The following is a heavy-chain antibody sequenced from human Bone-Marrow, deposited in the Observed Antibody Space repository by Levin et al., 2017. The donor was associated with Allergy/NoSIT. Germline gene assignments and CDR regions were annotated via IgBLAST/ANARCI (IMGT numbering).Heavy chain of an antibody. CDR1: GASMSTLAYY. V-gene: IGHV4-31*03. Sequence: SETLSLTCSVSGASMSTLAYYWTWIRQVPGQGLEWIGYIYHSGDTGYNPSLKSRSTLSLDTSKSQVSLRRNAVTAADSAVYFCAGMGRLREFASWGRGTLVIVSS. J-gene: IGHJ5*02. CDR3: AGMGRLREFAS. D-gene: IGHD4-17*01. CDR2: IYHSGDT.